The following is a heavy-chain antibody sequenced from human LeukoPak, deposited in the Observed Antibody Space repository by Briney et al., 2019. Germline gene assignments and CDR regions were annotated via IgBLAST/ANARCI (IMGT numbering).Heavy chain of an antibody. CDR3: ARVLSRRRPTQDTFAGY. CDR1: GYTFTSYD. CDR2: MNPNSGNT. Sequence: GASVKVSCKASGYTFTSYDINWVRQATGQGLEWMGWMNPNSGNTGYAQKFQGRVTMTRNTSISTAYMELSSPRSEDTAVYYCARVLSRRRPTQDTFAGYWGQGTLVTVSS. D-gene: IGHD3-16*01. V-gene: IGHV1-8*01. J-gene: IGHJ4*02.